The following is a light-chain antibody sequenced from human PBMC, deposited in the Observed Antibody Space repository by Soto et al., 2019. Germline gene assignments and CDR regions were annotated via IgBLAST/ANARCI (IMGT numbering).Light chain of an antibody. CDR1: QGISIW. J-gene: IGKJ4*01. Sequence: DIQMTQSPSSVSASVGDRVTITCRASQGISIWLAWYQQKPGKAPKVLIYTASILESGVPSRFSGSVSGTDFTLTISSLQPEDVATYSCQQTNSLPLTFGGGTKVEIK. V-gene: IGKV1-12*01. CDR3: QQTNSLPLT. CDR2: TAS.